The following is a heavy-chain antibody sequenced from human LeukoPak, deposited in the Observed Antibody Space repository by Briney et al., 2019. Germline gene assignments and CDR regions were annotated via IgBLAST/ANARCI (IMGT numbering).Heavy chain of an antibody. CDR1: GFTFSSYW. CDR2: IKQDGSEK. J-gene: IGHJ4*02. V-gene: IGHV3-7*01. Sequence: QPGGSLRLSXAASGFTFSSYWMSWVRQAPGKGLEWMANIKQDGSEKYYVDSVKGRFTISRDNAKNSLYLQMNSLRAEDTAVYYCAREKNDYGDAFDYWGQGTLVTVSS. CDR3: AREKNDYGDAFDY. D-gene: IGHD4-17*01.